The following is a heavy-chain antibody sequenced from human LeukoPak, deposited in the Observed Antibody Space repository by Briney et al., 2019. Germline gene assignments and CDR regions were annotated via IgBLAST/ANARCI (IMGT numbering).Heavy chain of an antibody. CDR3: ARPPFGTTSAFDI. D-gene: IGHD4-17*01. V-gene: IGHV4-30-2*01. CDR1: GGSISSSSYY. J-gene: IGHJ3*02. CDR2: IYHSGST. Sequence: KSSETLSLTCTVSGGSISSSSYYWSWIRQPPGKGLEWIGYIYHSGSTYYNPSLKSRVTISVDRSKNQFSLKLSSVTAADTAVYYCARPPFGTTSAFDIWGQGTMVTVSS.